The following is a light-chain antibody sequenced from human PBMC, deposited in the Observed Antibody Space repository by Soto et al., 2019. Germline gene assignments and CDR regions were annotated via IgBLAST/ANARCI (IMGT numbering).Light chain of an antibody. Sequence: EIVFPQSPGNLSFSPGERATLSCRASQSVTSNYLAWYQQKPGQAPRLLVYGASSRATGISDRFSGSGSGTDFTLTISRLEPEDFAVYYCQHYVSPPITFGQGTRLEI. J-gene: IGKJ5*01. CDR1: QSVTSNY. CDR2: GAS. V-gene: IGKV3-20*01. CDR3: QHYVSPPIT.